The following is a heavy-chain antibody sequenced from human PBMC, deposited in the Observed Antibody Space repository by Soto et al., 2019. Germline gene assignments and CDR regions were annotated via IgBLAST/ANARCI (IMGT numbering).Heavy chain of an antibody. CDR1: GGTFSSYA. CDR3: ARTAYGRVGSSDYYYYGMDV. CDR2: IIPIFGTA. V-gene: IGHV1-69*13. Sequence: ASVKVSCKASGGTFSSYAISWVRQAPGQGLEWMGGIIPIFGTANYAQKFQGRVTITADESTSTAYMELSSLRSEDTAVYYCARTAYGRVGSSDYYYYGMDVWGQGTTVTVSS. D-gene: IGHD6-25*01. J-gene: IGHJ6*02.